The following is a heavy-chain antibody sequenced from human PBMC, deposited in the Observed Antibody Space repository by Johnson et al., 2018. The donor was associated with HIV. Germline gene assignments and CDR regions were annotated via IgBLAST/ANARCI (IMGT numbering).Heavy chain of an antibody. D-gene: IGHD1-26*01. V-gene: IGHV3-30*18. CDR2: ISYDGSNK. Sequence: QVHLVESGGGVVQPGRSLRLSCAASGFAFSSYGMHWVRQAPGKGLEWVAVISYDGSNKYYADSVKGRFTISRDNSKNTLYLQMNSLRAEDTAVYYCVKDRGGSHQSGHDAFDIWGQGTMVTVSS. J-gene: IGHJ3*02. CDR1: GFAFSSYG. CDR3: VKDRGGSHQSGHDAFDI.